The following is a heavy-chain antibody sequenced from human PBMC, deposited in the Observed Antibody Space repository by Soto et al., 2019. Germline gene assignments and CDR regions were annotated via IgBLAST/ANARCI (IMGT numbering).Heavy chain of an antibody. Sequence: PSETLSLTCTVSGGSISSFYWIWIRQSPGKGLEWIGSIYDTGRTNYNPSLESRVTISVDRSKNQFSLKLTSVTAADRAVYYCARDRGGTFHLWAQGTLVTVS. V-gene: IGHV4-59*01. CDR3: ARDRGGTFHL. CDR1: GGSISSFY. CDR2: IYDTGRT. D-gene: IGHD1-26*01. J-gene: IGHJ1*01.